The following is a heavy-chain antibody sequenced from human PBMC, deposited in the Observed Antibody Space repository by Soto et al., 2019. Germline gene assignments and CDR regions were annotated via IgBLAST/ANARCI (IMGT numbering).Heavy chain of an antibody. D-gene: IGHD1-26*01. CDR2: IYSSGST. V-gene: IGHV4-59*01. CDR1: GGSISSYY. CDR3: AATLRY. Sequence: SETLSLTCTVSGGSISSYYWSWIRQPPGKGLEWIGYIYSSGSTNYNPSLKGRVTMSLDTSKNQVSLNVTSVTAADTAVYYCAATLRYWGQGRLVTVSS. J-gene: IGHJ4*02.